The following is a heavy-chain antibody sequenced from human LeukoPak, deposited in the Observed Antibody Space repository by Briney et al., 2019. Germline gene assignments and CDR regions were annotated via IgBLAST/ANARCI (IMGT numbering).Heavy chain of an antibody. D-gene: IGHD5-18*01. V-gene: IGHV1-2*02. Sequence: ASVKVSCKASGYAFTGYYIHWVRQAPGQGLEWMGWINPNSGGTKYAQKFQGRVTMTRDTSISTAYMELSRLRSDDTAVYYCARAGGYSYGYDYWGQGTLVTVSS. CDR1: GYAFTGYY. CDR2: INPNSGGT. CDR3: ARAGGYSYGYDY. J-gene: IGHJ4*02.